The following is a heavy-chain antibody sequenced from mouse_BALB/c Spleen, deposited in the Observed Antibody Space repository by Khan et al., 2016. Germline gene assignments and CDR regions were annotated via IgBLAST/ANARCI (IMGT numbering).Heavy chain of an antibody. Sequence: EVQLQESGPSLVKPSQTLSLTCSVTGDSITSGYWNWIRKFPGNKLEYMGYISYSGNTYYNPSLKSRIYITRDTSKNQYYLQLNSVTTEDTATDYCARYLYYYGSTYDTMDYWSQGTSVTVSS. V-gene: IGHV3-8*02. CDR2: ISYSGNT. D-gene: IGHD1-1*01. CDR3: ARYLYYYGSTYDTMDY. J-gene: IGHJ4*01. CDR1: GDSITSGY.